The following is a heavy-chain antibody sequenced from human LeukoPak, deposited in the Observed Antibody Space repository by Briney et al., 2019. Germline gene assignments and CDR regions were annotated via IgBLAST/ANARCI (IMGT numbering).Heavy chain of an antibody. J-gene: IGHJ4*02. CDR1: GISFSSYE. V-gene: IGHV3-48*03. CDR3: ARKLGTTRDY. D-gene: IGHD1-7*01. CDR2: ISSSGSTI. Sequence: GGSLRLSCAASGISFSSYEMNWVRQAPGKGLEWVSYISSSGSTIYYADSVKGRFTISRDNAKNSLYLQMNSLRAGDTAVYYCARKLGTTRDYWGQGTLVTVSS.